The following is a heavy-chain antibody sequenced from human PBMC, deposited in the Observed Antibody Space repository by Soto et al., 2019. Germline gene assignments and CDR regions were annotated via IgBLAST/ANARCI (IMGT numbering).Heavy chain of an antibody. V-gene: IGHV3-11*01. D-gene: IGHD3-3*01. CDR1: GFTFSDYY. Sequence: GGSLRLTCAASGFTFSDYYMSWIRQAPGKGLEWVSYISSSGSTIYYAASVKGRITISRDNAKNSLYLQMNSRRAEDTAVYYCARDCLDAAYDFWSGYSAFDIWGQETMVTVSS. J-gene: IGHJ3*02. CDR2: ISSSGSTI. CDR3: ARDCLDAAYDFWSGYSAFDI.